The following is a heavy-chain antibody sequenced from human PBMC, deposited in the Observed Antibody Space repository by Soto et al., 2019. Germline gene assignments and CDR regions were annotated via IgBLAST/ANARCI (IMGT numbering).Heavy chain of an antibody. J-gene: IGHJ6*02. CDR3: ARDGSGWNYYFGMDV. CDR1: GGSIRSSSYY. CDR2: IYYSGTT. V-gene: IGHV4-39*02. Sequence: SETLSLTCTVSGGSIRSSSYYWGWIRQPPGKGLEWIRSIYYSGTTYYNPSLKSRVTISLDTSKNQFSLKLSSVTAADTAVYYCARDGSGWNYYFGMDVWGQGTPVTVSS. D-gene: IGHD6-19*01.